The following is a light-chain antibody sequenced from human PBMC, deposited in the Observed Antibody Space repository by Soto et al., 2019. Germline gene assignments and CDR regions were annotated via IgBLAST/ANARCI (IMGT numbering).Light chain of an antibody. CDR2: AAS. CDR1: QSISSY. CDR3: QQSYSTYSWT. V-gene: IGKV1-39*01. J-gene: IGKJ1*01. Sequence: DIQMTQSPSSLSASVGDRVTITCRASQSISSYLNWYQQKPGKAPKLLIYAASSLQSGVPSRFSGSGPGTDFTLTISSLQPEDFATYYCQQSYSTYSWTFGQGTKVDIK.